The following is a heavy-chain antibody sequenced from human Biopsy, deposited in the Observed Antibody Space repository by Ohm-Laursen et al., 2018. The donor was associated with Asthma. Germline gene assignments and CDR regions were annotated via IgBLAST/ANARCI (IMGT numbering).Heavy chain of an antibody. CDR1: GFVFSQAR. Sequence: GSLRLSCAASGFVFSQARMHWVRQAPGKGLEWVSVIYSGGTSHTADSVRGRFTISRDYSKNTLYLQMHSLRAEDTAVYYCARGDSSNWSHYYFDYWGQGTLVTVSS. CDR2: IYSGGTS. D-gene: IGHD3-22*01. J-gene: IGHJ4*02. V-gene: IGHV3-53*01. CDR3: ARGDSSNWSHYYFDY.